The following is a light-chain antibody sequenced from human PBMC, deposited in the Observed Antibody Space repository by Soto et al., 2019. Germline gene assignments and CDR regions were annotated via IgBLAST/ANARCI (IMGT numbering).Light chain of an antibody. Sequence: SYELAQPPSVSVAPGKTDTNSCGGKYIGTKSVHWYQQKPGQAPILVISYDKDRPSGIPERFSGSNSGNTATLTISRVEAGDEADYYCQVWANDGDLYVVFGGGTKLAVL. J-gene: IGLJ2*01. CDR1: YIGTKS. CDR2: YDK. V-gene: IGLV3-21*04. CDR3: QVWANDGDLYVV.